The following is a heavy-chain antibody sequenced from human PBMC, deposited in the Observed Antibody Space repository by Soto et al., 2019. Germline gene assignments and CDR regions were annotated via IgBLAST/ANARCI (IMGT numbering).Heavy chain of an antibody. Sequence: PGGSLRLSCAASGFTFSSYWMHWVRRAPGRGLVWVSHINSDGSTTSYADSVEGRFTISRDNAKNTLYLQMNSLRAEDTAVYYCATSTVAAEYFHHWGQGTLVTVSS. V-gene: IGHV3-74*01. CDR3: ATSTVAAEYFHH. J-gene: IGHJ1*01. D-gene: IGHD2-15*01. CDR2: INSDGSTT. CDR1: GFTFSSYW.